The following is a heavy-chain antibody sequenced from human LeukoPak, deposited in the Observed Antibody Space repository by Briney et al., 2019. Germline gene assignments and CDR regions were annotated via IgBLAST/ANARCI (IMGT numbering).Heavy chain of an antibody. D-gene: IGHD3-10*01. CDR3: ARSLYYSGSVSFLDY. Sequence: GGSLRLSCAASGFTFSTCAMHWVRQAPGKGLEYVSTISSNGDSTYYADSVKGRFTISRDNSKNTLFLQMGSLRAEDMAVYYCARSLYYSGSVSFLDYWGQGALVTVSS. CDR2: ISSNGDST. J-gene: IGHJ4*02. CDR1: GFTFSTCA. V-gene: IGHV3-64*02.